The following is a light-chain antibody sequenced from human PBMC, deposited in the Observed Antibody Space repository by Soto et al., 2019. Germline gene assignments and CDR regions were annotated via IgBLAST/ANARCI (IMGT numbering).Light chain of an antibody. J-gene: IGKJ1*01. CDR1: QSISSW. CDR3: QQYNDNWT. V-gene: IGKV1-5*03. CDR2: KAS. Sequence: DIQMTQSPSNLSASVGDRVTITCRASQSISSWLAWYQQKPGQAPKLLIYKASTLQSGVPSRFSGSGSGTEFTLSISSLPPDDSATYYCQQYNDNWTFGQGTKVEIK.